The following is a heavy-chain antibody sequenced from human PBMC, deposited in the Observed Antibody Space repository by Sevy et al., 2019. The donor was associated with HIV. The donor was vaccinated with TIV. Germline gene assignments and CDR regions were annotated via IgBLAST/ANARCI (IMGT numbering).Heavy chain of an antibody. CDR1: RFTFSTYA. CDR2: ISYDGNIK. V-gene: IGHV3-30-3*01. Sequence: GGSLRLSCAASRFTFSTYAMHWVRQAPGKGLEWVSVISYDGNIKYYADSVKGRFTISGDDSKNTLYLQMNSLRAEDTAVYYCARDGGAYTYGTGKYWGQGTLVTVSS. J-gene: IGHJ4*02. CDR3: ARDGGAYTYGTGKY. D-gene: IGHD5-18*01.